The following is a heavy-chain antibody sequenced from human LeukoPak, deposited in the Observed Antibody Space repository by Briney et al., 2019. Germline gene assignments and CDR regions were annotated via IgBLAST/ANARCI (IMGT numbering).Heavy chain of an antibody. J-gene: IGHJ6*02. V-gene: IGHV1-46*01. Sequence: ASVKVSCKASGYTFTSYYMHWVRQPPGQGLEWMGIINPSGGSTSYAHKFQGRVTMTRDTSTSTVYMELSSLRSEDTAVYYCARDPREITMVPGRYYYYGMDVWGQGTTVTVSS. CDR1: GYTFTSYY. D-gene: IGHD3-10*01. CDR3: ARDPREITMVPGRYYYYGMDV. CDR2: INPSGGST.